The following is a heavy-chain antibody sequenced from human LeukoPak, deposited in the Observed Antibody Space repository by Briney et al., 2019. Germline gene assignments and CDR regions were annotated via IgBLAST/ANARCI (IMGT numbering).Heavy chain of an antibody. J-gene: IGHJ4*02. CDR2: ISCTGGST. CDR3: AKGQTNGHSSSCHDY. CDR1: GLTFNSYA. V-gene: IGHV3-23*01. D-gene: IGHD6-13*01. Sequence: GGSLRLSLVASGLTFNSYAMNWVRQAPGKGLEWVSSISCTGGSTYYEDSVKGRFTISRDNSKNTLYLQMNSLRAEDTAVYYCAKGQTNGHSSSCHDYWGQGTLVTVSS.